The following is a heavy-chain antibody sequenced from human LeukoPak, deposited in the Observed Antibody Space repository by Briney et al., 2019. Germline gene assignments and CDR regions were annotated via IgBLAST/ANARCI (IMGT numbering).Heavy chain of an antibody. CDR1: GFTLSKSW. J-gene: IGHJ4*02. CDR3: ARGPDHGGSYYHD. V-gene: IGHV3-74*01. Sequence: GGSLRLSCAASGFTLSKSWMYWIRQAPGKGLVWVSRINRDESVTEYADSVKGRFTISRDNAKNTLFLQVNSLRVEDTAVYYCARGPDHGGSYYHDWGQGTPVTVSS. D-gene: IGHD1-26*01. CDR2: INRDESVT.